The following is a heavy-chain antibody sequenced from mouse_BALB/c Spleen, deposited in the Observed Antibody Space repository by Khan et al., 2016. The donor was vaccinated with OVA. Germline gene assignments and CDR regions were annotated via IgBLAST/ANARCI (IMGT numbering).Heavy chain of an antibody. CDR2: IWSGGTT. CDR3: ARNSYMSDFTY. J-gene: IGHJ3*01. Sequence: QVQLKESGPGLVQPSQSLSITCTVSGFSLTTYGVHWVRQSPGKGLEWLGVIWSGGTTDYNAPFISRLNITKDNSKSQVFFKMNSLRTDDTAMDYCARNSYMSDFTYWGQGTLVTVSA. V-gene: IGHV2-2*01. D-gene: IGHD2-14*01. CDR1: GFSLTTYG.